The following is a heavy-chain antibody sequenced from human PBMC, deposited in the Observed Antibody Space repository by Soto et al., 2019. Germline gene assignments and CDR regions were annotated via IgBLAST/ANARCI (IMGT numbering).Heavy chain of an antibody. J-gene: IGHJ4*02. CDR1: GYTFTSYA. CDR2: INAGNGNT. Sequence: GASVKVSCKASGYTFTSYAMHWVRQAPGQRLEWMGWINAGNGNTKYSQKFQGRVTITRDTSASTAYMELSSLRSEDTAVYYCARRLASGELEEPVLDYWGQGTLVTVSS. V-gene: IGHV1-3*01. D-gene: IGHD7-27*01. CDR3: ARRLASGELEEPVLDY.